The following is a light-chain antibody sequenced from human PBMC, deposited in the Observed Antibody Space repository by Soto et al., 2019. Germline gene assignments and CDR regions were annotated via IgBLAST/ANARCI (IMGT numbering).Light chain of an antibody. J-gene: IGKJ3*01. V-gene: IGKV3-15*01. CDR3: QQYNNWPLS. CDR1: RSISSN. CDR2: GAS. Sequence: RVMTQSPATLSVSPGERATLSCRASRSISSNLAWYQQKPGQAPRLLIYGASTRATGIPLRFSGSGSGTEFTLTISSLQSEDFAVYYCQQYNNWPLSFGPGTKVEFK.